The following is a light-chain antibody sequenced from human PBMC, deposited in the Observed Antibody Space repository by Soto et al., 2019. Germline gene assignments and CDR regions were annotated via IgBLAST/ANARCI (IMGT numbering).Light chain of an antibody. CDR1: QSVSSSY. Sequence: VLTQSPGTLSLSPGERATLSCRASQSVSSSYLAWYQQKPGQAPRLLIYGASSRATGIPDRFSGSGSGTDFTLTISRLEPEDFAVYYCQQYGSSQTWTFGQGTKVDIK. V-gene: IGKV3-20*01. CDR3: QQYGSSQTWT. CDR2: GAS. J-gene: IGKJ1*01.